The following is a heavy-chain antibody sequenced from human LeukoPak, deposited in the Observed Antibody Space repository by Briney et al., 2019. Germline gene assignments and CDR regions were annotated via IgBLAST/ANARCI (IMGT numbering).Heavy chain of an antibody. D-gene: IGHD3-10*01. J-gene: IGHJ4*02. Sequence: GASVKVSCKASGYTFTSYDINWVRQATGQGLEWMGWMNPNSGNTGYAQKFQGRVTMTRHTSISTAYMELSSLRSEDTAVYYCARGHRPFPSYYYGSGSYHPSLSLPAYWGQGTLVTVSS. CDR3: ARGHRPFPSYYYGSGSYHPSLSLPAY. CDR1: GYTFTSYD. CDR2: MNPNSGNT. V-gene: IGHV1-8*01.